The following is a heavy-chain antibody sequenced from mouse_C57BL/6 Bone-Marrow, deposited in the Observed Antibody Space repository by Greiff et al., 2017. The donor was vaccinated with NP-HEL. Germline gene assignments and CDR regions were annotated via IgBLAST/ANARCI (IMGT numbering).Heavy chain of an antibody. CDR1: GYTFTSYG. CDR3: ARPHYYGKVYFDY. CDR2: IYPRSGNT. J-gene: IGHJ2*01. Sequence: VQLQESGAELARPGASVKLSCKASGYTFTSYGISWVKQRTGQGLEWIGEIYPRSGNTYYNEKFKGKATLTADKSSSTAYMELRSLTSEDSAVYFRARPHYYGKVYFDYWGQGTTLTVSS. V-gene: IGHV1-81*01. D-gene: IGHD1-2*01.